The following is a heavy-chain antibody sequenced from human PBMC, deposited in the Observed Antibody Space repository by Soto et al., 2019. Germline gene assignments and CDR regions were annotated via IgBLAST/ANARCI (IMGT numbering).Heavy chain of an antibody. J-gene: IGHJ6*02. CDR2: IYYNGST. CDR1: GDSITSSGSY. V-gene: IGHV4-39*01. Sequence: SETVSLTCTVSGDSITSSGSYWGWIRQPPGKGLEWIGSIYYNGSTYYNPSLKSRVTISVDTSKNHLSLKLTSMTAADTAMYYCARHGGTSGWYPRIYYYGMKDGGQGTTVTVSS. CDR3: ARHGGTSGWYPRIYYYGMKD. D-gene: IGHD6-19*01.